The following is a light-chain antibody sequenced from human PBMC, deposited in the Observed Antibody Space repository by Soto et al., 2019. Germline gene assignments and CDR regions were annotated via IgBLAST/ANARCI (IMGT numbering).Light chain of an antibody. Sequence: DIVRTQSPDSLAVSLGERATINCKSSQSVLYSSNNKNYLAWYQQKPGQPPKLLIYWASTRESGVPDRFSGSESGTDFTLTISSLQAEDVAVYYCQQYYNTLALTFGGGTKVEIK. V-gene: IGKV4-1*01. CDR3: QQYYNTLALT. CDR2: WAS. CDR1: QSVLYSSNNKNY. J-gene: IGKJ4*01.